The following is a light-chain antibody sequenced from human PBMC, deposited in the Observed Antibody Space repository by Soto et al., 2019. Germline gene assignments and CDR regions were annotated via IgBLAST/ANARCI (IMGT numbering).Light chain of an antibody. Sequence: ETVLTQSPATLSLSPGERATLSCRASQSVSTYLAWYQQKPGQAPRLLIYDASSRAAGIPARFSGSGSGTDFTLTISSLEPEDFAVYYCQQRGRWPITFGQGTRLEIK. CDR2: DAS. CDR3: QQRGRWPIT. J-gene: IGKJ5*01. CDR1: QSVSTY. V-gene: IGKV3-11*01.